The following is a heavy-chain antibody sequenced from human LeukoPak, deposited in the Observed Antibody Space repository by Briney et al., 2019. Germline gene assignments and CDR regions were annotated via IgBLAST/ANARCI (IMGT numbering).Heavy chain of an antibody. V-gene: IGHV7-4-1*02. D-gene: IGHD2-2*01. J-gene: IGHJ4*02. CDR1: GYTFTSYA. CDR3: ARGPTYCSSTSCYPLWVDY. CDR2: INTNTGNP. Sequence: ASVKVSCKASGYTFTSYAMNWVRQAPGQGLEWMGWINTNTGNPTYAQGFTGRFVFSLDTSVSTAYLQISSLKAEDTAVYYCARGPTYCSSTSCYPLWVDYWGQGTLVTVSS.